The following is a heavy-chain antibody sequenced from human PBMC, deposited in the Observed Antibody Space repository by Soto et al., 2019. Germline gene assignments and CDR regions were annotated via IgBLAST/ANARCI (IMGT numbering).Heavy chain of an antibody. V-gene: IGHV1-8*01. D-gene: IGHD4-17*01. CDR1: GYTFTSYD. Sequence: ASVKVSCKASGYTFTSYDINWVRQATGQGLEWMGWMNPNSGNTGYAQKFQGRVTMTRNTSISTAYMELSSLRSEDTAVYYCAGTTQTYYYYYMDVWGKGTTVTVSS. CDR2: MNPNSGNT. CDR3: AGTTQTYYYYYMDV. J-gene: IGHJ6*03.